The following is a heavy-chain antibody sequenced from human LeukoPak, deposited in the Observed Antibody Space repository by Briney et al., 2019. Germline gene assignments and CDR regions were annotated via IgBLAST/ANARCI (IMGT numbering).Heavy chain of an antibody. CDR3: ASTYYYDSSGYYPNWFDP. Sequence: SETLSLTCTVSGGSISSSRYYWGWIRQPPGKGLEWIGSIYYSGSTYYNPSLKSRVTISVDTSKNQFSLKLSSVTAADTAVYYCASTYYYDSSGYYPNWFDPWGQGTLVTVSS. V-gene: IGHV4-39*01. D-gene: IGHD3-22*01. CDR2: IYYSGST. CDR1: GGSISSSRYY. J-gene: IGHJ5*02.